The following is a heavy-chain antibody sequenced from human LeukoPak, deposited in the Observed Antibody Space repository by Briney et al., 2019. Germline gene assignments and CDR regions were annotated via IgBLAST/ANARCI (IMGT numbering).Heavy chain of an antibody. CDR3: ARHSYSTSAGPYDY. CDR2: IYYSGST. J-gene: IGHJ4*02. CDR1: GGSISSYY. V-gene: IGHV4-59*08. Sequence: SETLSLTCIVSGGSISSYYWSWIRQPPGKGLEWIGYIYYSGSTHYHPSLQSRVTISVATSKNQFSLKLSSVTAADTAVYYCARHSYSTSAGPYDYWGQGTLVTVSS. D-gene: IGHD6-6*01.